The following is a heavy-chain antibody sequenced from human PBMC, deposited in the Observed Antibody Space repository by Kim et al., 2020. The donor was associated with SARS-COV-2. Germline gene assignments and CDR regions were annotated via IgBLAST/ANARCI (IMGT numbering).Heavy chain of an antibody. Sequence: SVKVSCKASGGTFSSYAISWVRQAPGQGLEWMGGIIPIFGTANYAQKFQGRVTITADESTSTAYMELSSLRSEDTAVYYCARAGDGYEHAYYYYYGMDVWGQGTTVTVSS. V-gene: IGHV1-69*13. D-gene: IGHD5-12*01. CDR3: ARAGDGYEHAYYYYYGMDV. CDR2: IIPIFGTA. J-gene: IGHJ6*02. CDR1: GGTFSSYA.